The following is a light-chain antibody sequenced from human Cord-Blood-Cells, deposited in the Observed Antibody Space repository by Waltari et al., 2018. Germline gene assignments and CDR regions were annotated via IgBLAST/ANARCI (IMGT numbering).Light chain of an antibody. CDR2: GNS. J-gene: IGLJ2*01. Sequence: QSVLTQPPSVPGAHRQRGTTPCTWSSPNLGAGYDVDWYQQLPGTAPKLLIYGNSQRPSGVPDRFSGSKSGTSASLAIPGLQAEDEADYYCQSYDSSLSVVFGGGTKLTVL. CDR3: QSYDSSLSVV. V-gene: IGLV1-40*01. CDR1: SPNLGAGYD.